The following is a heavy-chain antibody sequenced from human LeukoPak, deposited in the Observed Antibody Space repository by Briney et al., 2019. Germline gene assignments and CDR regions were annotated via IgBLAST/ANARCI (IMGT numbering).Heavy chain of an antibody. D-gene: IGHD6-13*01. CDR1: GGSISSYY. Sequence: SETLSLTCTVSGGSISSYYWSWIRQPPGKGLEWIGYIYYSGSTNYNPSLKSRVTMSVDTSKNQFSLKLSSVTAADTAVYYCARDVSSSWYHNWFDPWGQGTLVTVSS. V-gene: IGHV4-59*01. CDR2: IYYSGST. CDR3: ARDVSSSWYHNWFDP. J-gene: IGHJ5*02.